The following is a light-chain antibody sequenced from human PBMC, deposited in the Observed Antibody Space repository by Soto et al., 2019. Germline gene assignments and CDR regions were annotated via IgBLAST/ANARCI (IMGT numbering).Light chain of an antibody. V-gene: IGKV1-39*01. CDR3: QQSSSAPRT. J-gene: IGKJ2*01. CDR2: AAS. Sequence: DVQMTQSPSSLSASIGDRVTITCRASQGISTSLNWYQLRPGRAPKLLISAASSLQSGVPSRFSGSGSGTDFTLTISSLQPEDSATYTCQQSSSAPRTFGQGTKLEIK. CDR1: QGISTS.